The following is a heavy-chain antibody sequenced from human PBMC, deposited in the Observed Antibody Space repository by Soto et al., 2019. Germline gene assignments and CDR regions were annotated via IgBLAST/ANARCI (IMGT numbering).Heavy chain of an antibody. Sequence: SETLSLISTVSGSSVSSASYERSCIRQPPWKGREWFGYIYYSGSTNYNPSLKSRVTISVDTSKNKFSLKLSSVTAADTAVYYCARDGTYDYINSRLDYGMDVWGQGTTVTVSS. CDR2: IYYSGST. CDR1: GSSVSSASYE. D-gene: IGHD4-4*01. CDR3: ARDGTYDYINSRLDYGMDV. J-gene: IGHJ6*02. V-gene: IGHV4-61*01.